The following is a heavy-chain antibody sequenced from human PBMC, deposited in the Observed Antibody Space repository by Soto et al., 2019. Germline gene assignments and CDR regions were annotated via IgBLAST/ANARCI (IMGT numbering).Heavy chain of an antibody. CDR1: GFTFDDYA. D-gene: IGHD3-3*01. Sequence: PGGSLRLSCAASGFTFDDYAMHWVRQAPGKGLEWVSGISWNSGSIGYADSVKGRFTISRDNAKNSLYLQMNSLRAEDTALYYCAKDIAWSGYLYEYYYYGMDVWGQGTTVTVSS. J-gene: IGHJ6*02. CDR2: ISWNSGSI. V-gene: IGHV3-9*01. CDR3: AKDIAWSGYLYEYYYYGMDV.